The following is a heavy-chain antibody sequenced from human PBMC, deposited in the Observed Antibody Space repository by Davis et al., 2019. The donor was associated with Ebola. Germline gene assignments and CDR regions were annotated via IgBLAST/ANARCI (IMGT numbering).Heavy chain of an antibody. CDR2: ISAYNGNT. CDR3: ARNLGLATPYYFDY. Sequence: AASVKVSCKASGYNFAIYGFSWVRQAPGQGLEWMGWISAYNGNTNYAQKLQGRVTMTTDTSTTTAYMELRSLRSDDTAVYYCARNLGLATPYYFDYWGQGTLVTVSS. D-gene: IGHD3-16*01. J-gene: IGHJ4*02. CDR1: GYNFAIYG. V-gene: IGHV1-18*04.